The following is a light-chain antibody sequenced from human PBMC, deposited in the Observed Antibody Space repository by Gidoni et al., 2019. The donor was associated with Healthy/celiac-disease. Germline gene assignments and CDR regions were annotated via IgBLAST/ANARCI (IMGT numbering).Light chain of an antibody. CDR3: QQRSNWPPIFT. J-gene: IGKJ3*01. CDR1: QSVSSY. Sequence: EIVLTQSPATLSLYPGERATLSCRASQSVSSYLAWYHQKPGQAPRLLIYDASNSATGIPARFSGSGSGTDFTLTISSLEPEDFAVYYCQQRSNWPPIFTFGPGTKVDIK. CDR2: DAS. V-gene: IGKV3-11*01.